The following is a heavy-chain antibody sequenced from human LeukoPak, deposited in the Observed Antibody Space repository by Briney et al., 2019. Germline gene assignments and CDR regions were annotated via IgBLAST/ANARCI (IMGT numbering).Heavy chain of an antibody. CDR3: TTDLGLTMIRGVIVY. CDR2: IKSKGDGETI. CDR1: GFTFTNAW. J-gene: IGHJ4*02. D-gene: IGHD3-10*01. Sequence: GGSLSLSCAASGFTFTNAWMSWVRQAPGKGLEWVGRIKSKGDGETIDNAAPVKGRFTMSRDDSKATLYLQMNSLKAEDTAVYYCTTDLGLTMIRGVIVYWGQGALVTVSS. V-gene: IGHV3-15*01.